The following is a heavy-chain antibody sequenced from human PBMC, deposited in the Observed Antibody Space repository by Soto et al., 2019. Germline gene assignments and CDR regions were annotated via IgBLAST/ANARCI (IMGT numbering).Heavy chain of an antibody. V-gene: IGHV3-21*01. Sequence: GGSLRISCATSEFTFSSYSTNCVRQAPGKGLEWVSSISSSSSYIYYADSVKGRFTISRDNAKNSLYLQMNSLRAEDTAVYYCARDPHRNLYYYYGMDVWGQGTTVTVSS. CDR2: ISSSSSYI. CDR1: EFTFSSYS. CDR3: ARDPHRNLYYYYGMDV. J-gene: IGHJ6*02.